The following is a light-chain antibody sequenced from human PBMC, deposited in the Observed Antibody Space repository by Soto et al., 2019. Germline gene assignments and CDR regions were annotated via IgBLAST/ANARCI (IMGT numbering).Light chain of an antibody. J-gene: IGKJ5*01. CDR2: GAC. V-gene: IGKV3-20*01. Sequence: ETVLTQSPGTLSLSPGERATLSCRASQSITNNYLAWYQQKPGQAPRLLIYGACSRVTGIPDRFSGSGSGTDFTLTISRLEPEDFAVYYCQQYRTSPITFGQGTRLEIK. CDR3: QQYRTSPIT. CDR1: QSITNNY.